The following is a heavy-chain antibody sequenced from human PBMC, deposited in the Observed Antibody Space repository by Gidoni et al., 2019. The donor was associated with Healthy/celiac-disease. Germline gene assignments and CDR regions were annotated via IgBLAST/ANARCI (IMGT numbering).Heavy chain of an antibody. J-gene: IGHJ4*02. CDR2: IYYSGST. CDR1: GGSVSSGSYY. Sequence: QVQLQESGPGLVKPSETLSLTCTVSGGSVSSGSYYWSWIRQPPGKGLEWIGYIYYSGSTNYNPSLKSRVTISVDTSKNQFSLKLSSVTAADTAVYYCARDGGSGLDYWGQGTLVTVSS. V-gene: IGHV4-61*01. CDR3: ARDGGSGLDY. D-gene: IGHD3-10*01.